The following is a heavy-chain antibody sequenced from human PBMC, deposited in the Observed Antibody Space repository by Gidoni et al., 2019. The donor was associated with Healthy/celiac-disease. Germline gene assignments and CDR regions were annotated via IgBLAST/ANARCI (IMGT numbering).Heavy chain of an antibody. Sequence: QVQLVQSGAEVKKPGASVKVSCQASGYTFTGYYMHWVRQAPGQGLEWMGWINPNSGGTNYAQKFQGWVTMTRDTSISTAYMELSRLRSDDTAVYYCAREGGGATTEYYYGMDVWGQGTTVTVSS. J-gene: IGHJ6*02. V-gene: IGHV1-2*04. CDR2: INPNSGGT. CDR3: AREGGGATTEYYYGMDV. D-gene: IGHD1-26*01. CDR1: GYTFTGYY.